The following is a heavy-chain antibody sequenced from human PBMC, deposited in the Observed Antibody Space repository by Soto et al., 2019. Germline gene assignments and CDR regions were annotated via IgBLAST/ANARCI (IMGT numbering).Heavy chain of an antibody. CDR1: GGSVSSGSYY. V-gene: IGHV4-61*01. CDR3: ARDGWVGEYYYGKDR. Sequence: SETLSLTCTVSGGSVSSGSYYWSWIRQPPGKGLEWIGYIYYSGSTNYNPSLKSRVTISVDTSKNQFSLKVSSVTAADTAVYYCARDGWVGEYYYGKDRRGQGTTGTGS. J-gene: IGHJ6*02. D-gene: IGHD1-26*01. CDR2: IYYSGST.